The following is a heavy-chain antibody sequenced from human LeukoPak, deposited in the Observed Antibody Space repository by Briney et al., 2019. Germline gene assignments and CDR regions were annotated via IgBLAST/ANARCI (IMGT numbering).Heavy chain of an antibody. V-gene: IGHV3-74*01. CDR2: IKTDGSST. D-gene: IGHD2-2*01. J-gene: IGHJ4*02. CDR1: GFTFSSYW. CDR3: VRGRGVPEYYFDY. Sequence: GGSLRLSRANSGFTFSSYWMHWVRQAPGKGLVWVSRIKTDGSSTTYADFVQGRFTISRDNAKNTLYLQMNSLRADDTAVYYCVRGRGVPEYYFDYWGQGTLVTVSS.